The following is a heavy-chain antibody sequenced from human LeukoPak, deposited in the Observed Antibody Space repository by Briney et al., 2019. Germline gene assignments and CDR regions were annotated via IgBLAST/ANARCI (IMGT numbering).Heavy chain of an antibody. CDR1: GGSFSGYY. D-gene: IGHD6-13*01. CDR2: INHSGST. V-gene: IGHV4-34*01. J-gene: IGHJ3*02. Sequence: SETLSLTCAVSGGSFSGYYWSWIRQPPRKGREGSGEINHSGSTNYNPSLKNRVTISVDTSKNQSPRKLSSLTAADAAVYDCARHGSSSWYWWAFDIWGQGTMVTVSS. CDR3: ARHGSSSWYWWAFDI.